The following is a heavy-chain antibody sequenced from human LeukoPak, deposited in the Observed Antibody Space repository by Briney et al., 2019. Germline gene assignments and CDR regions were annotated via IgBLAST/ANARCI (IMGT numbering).Heavy chain of an antibody. Sequence: GGSLRLSCAASGFTFSNAWMSWVRQAPGKGLEWVGRIKSKTDGGTTDYAAPVKGRFTISRDDSKNTLYLQMNSPKTEDTAVYYCTTGEYYYDSSGYSPTDYWGQGTLVTVSS. CDR1: GFTFSNAW. J-gene: IGHJ4*02. D-gene: IGHD3-22*01. CDR3: TTGEYYYDSSGYSPTDY. V-gene: IGHV3-15*01. CDR2: IKSKTDGGTT.